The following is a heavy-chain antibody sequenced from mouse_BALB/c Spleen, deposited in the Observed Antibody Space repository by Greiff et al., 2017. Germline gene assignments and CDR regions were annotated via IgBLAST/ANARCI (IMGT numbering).Heavy chain of an antibody. CDR1: GYSFTVYY. CDR2: VNLNNGGT. J-gene: IGHJ3*01. Sequence: EVQLQQSGPDLVQPGASVNISCKASGYSFTVYYLHWVRQRHGKSLEWIGRVNLNNGGTSYNQKFNGKAILTVDKSSSTPYMALRSLTSEDSSVYYWARDDTTGFAYWGQGTLVTVSA. CDR3: ARDDTTGFAY. V-gene: IGHV1-26*01. D-gene: IGHD1-1*01.